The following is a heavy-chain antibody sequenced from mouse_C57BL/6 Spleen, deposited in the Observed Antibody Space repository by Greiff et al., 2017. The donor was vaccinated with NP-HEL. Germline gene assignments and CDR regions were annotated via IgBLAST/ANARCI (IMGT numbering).Heavy chain of an antibody. D-gene: IGHD1-1*01. V-gene: IGHV1-61*01. CDR3: ARGGYYGTGYFDV. J-gene: IGHJ1*03. Sequence: VQLQQPGAELVRPGSSVKLSCKASGYTFTSYWMDWVKQRPGQGLEWIGNIYPSDSETHYNQKFKDKATLTVDKSSSTAYMQLSSLTSEDSAVYYCARGGYYGTGYFDVWGTGTTVTVSS. CDR2: IYPSDSET. CDR1: GYTFTSYW.